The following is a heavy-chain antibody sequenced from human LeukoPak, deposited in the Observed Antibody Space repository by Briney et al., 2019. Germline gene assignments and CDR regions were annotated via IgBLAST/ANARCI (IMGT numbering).Heavy chain of an antibody. CDR3: ARGYESSGYGRFDY. CDR1: GFTFSSYW. V-gene: IGHV3-74*01. CDR2: INSDGSST. Sequence: GGSLRLSCAATGFTFSSYWMHWVRQAPGKGLVWVSRINSDGSSTSYADSVKGRFTIPRDNAKNTLYLQMNSLRAEDTAVYYCARGYESSGYGRFDYWGQGTLVTVSS. D-gene: IGHD3-22*01. J-gene: IGHJ4*02.